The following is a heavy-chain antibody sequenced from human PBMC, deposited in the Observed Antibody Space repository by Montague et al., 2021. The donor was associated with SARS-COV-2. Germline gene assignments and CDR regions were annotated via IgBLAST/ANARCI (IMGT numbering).Heavy chain of an antibody. V-gene: IGHV4-59*12. CDR3: AKQGYFVSGTCYEGFDP. D-gene: IGHD3-10*01. J-gene: IGHJ5*02. CDR1: SGSIFHAH. Sequence: SETLSLTCTVSSGSIFHAHWSWVRQPPGKGLEWLGSMFYGGATSNNPSLKSRVTMSMDTSTNQFSLKLSSVTAADTAVYYCAKQGYFVSGTCYEGFDPWGRGILVTVSS. CDR2: MFYGGAT.